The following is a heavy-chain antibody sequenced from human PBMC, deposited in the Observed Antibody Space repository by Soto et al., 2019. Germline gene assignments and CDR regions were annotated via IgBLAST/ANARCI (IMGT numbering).Heavy chain of an antibody. Sequence: PSETLSLTCTVSGDSIISGGFYFIWIREQPWNGLELIGYIYYSGSTHYNPSLKSRVIMSVDTSKNQFSLKLFSVTAADTAVYYCARENLSYEILTGANWFDPWGQGTLVTVSS. V-gene: IGHV4-31*03. D-gene: IGHD3-9*01. CDR3: ARENLSYEILTGANWFDP. CDR1: GDSIISGGFY. J-gene: IGHJ5*02. CDR2: IYYSGST.